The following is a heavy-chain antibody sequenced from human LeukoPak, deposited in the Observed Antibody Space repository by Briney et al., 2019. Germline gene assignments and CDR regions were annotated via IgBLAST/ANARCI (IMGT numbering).Heavy chain of an antibody. V-gene: IGHV4-34*01. J-gene: IGHJ4*02. CDR3: ARQGAHYFDY. CDR2: INHSGST. CDR1: GGSFSGYY. Sequence: SETLSLTCAVYGGSFSGYYWSWIRQPPGKGLEWIGEINHSGSTNYNPSLKSRVTISVDTSKNQFSLKLSSVTAADTAVYYCARQGAHYFDYWGQGTLVTVSS. D-gene: IGHD1-26*01.